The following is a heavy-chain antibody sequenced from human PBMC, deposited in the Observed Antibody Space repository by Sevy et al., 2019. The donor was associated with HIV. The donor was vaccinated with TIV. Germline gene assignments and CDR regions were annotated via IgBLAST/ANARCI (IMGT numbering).Heavy chain of an antibody. Sequence: GGSLRLSCAASGFTFSDYAMHWVRHTQGKGLEWVAVISYDGINKNYADSVKGRLTLSRDNSKNTLSLQMNSPRTEDTAVYYCARDRSTRWINYYFDYWGQGTLVTVS. D-gene: IGHD2-2*01. J-gene: IGHJ4*02. V-gene: IGHV3-30-3*01. CDR1: GFTFSDYA. CDR2: ISYDGINK. CDR3: ARDRSTRWINYYFDY.